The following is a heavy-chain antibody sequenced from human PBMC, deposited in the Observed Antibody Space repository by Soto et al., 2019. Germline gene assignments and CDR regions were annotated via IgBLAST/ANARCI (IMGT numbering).Heavy chain of an antibody. V-gene: IGHV4-39*01. Sequence: SETLSLTCTVSGGSISSSSYYWGWIRQPPGKGLEWIGSIYYSGSTYYNPSLKSRVTISVDTSKNQFYLKLSCVTAADTAVYYCARHVIEGIAVAGPTYYYYGMDVWGQGTTVTVS. CDR1: GGSISSSSYY. D-gene: IGHD6-19*01. CDR2: IYYSGST. J-gene: IGHJ6*02. CDR3: ARHVIEGIAVAGPTYYYYGMDV.